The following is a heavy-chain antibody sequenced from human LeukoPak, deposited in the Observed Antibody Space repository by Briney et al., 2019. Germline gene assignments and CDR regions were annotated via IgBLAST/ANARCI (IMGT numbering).Heavy chain of an antibody. CDR1: GFTFRTYG. CDR3: AKDRMDYYDSSLQGPSDY. CDR2: IIGTGVST. V-gene: IGHV3-23*01. Sequence: GGSLRLSCVASGFTFRTYGMSWVRQAPGNGLDWVSTIIGTGVSTYYADSVKGRFTISRDNSKNMLYLQINSLRAEDTAMYYCAKDRMDYYDSSLQGPSDYWGQGTLVTVSS. D-gene: IGHD3-22*01. J-gene: IGHJ4*02.